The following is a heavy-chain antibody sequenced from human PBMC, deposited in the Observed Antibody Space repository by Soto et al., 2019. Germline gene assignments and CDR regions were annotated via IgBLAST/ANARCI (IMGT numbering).Heavy chain of an antibody. J-gene: IGHJ6*02. D-gene: IGHD3-22*01. V-gene: IGHV1-18*01. CDR1: GYTFTSYG. CDR3: ASGGFYDSSGARNYYYYGMNV. CDR2: ISAYDGYT. Sequence: QVQLVQSGAEVKKPGASVKVSCKASGYTFTSYGINWVRQAPGQGLEWLGWISAYDGYTNYAQILQGRVSMTTDTSTKTAYMELRSLRSDDTAMYYCASGGFYDSSGARNYYYYGMNVWGQGTTVTVSS.